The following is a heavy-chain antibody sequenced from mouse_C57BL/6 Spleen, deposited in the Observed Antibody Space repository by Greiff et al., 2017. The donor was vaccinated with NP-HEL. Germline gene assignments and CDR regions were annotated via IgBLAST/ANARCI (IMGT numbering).Heavy chain of an antibody. Sequence: QVQLKQPGAELVKPGASVKVSCKASGYTFTSYWMHWVKQRPGQGLEWIGRIHPSDSDTNYNQKFKGKATLTVDKSSSTAYMQLSSLTSEDSAVYYGAISLYDYDGTGDAMDYWGQGTSVTVSS. CDR2: IHPSDSDT. CDR3: AISLYDYDGTGDAMDY. D-gene: IGHD2-4*01. J-gene: IGHJ4*01. V-gene: IGHV1-74*01. CDR1: GYTFTSYW.